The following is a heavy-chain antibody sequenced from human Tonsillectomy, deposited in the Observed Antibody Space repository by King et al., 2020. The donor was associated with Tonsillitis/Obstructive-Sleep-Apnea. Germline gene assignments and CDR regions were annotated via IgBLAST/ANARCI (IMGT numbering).Heavy chain of an antibody. D-gene: IGHD2-2*01. Sequence: QLVQSGAEVKKPGASVKVSCKASGYTFTSYYMHWVRQAPGQGLEWMGIINPSGGSTSYAQKFQGRVTMTRDTSTSTVYMELSSLRSEDTAVYYCARGVFEVVVTAAMDLSLDYWGQGTLVTVSS. V-gene: IGHV1-46*01. CDR2: INPSGGST. J-gene: IGHJ4*02. CDR3: ARGVFEVVVTAAMDLSLDY. CDR1: GYTFTSYY.